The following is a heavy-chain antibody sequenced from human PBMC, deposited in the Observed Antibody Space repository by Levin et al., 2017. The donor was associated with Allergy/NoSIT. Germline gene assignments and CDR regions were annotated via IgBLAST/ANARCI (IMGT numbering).Heavy chain of an antibody. J-gene: IGHJ3*02. CDR3: AREDVADDSRLEGGWAFDI. V-gene: IGHV3-7*01. CDR2: IKQDGSEK. CDR1: GFTFSSYW. Sequence: PGGSLRLSCAASGFTFSSYWMSWVRQAPGKGLEWVANIKQDGSEKYYVDSVKGRFTISRDNAKNSLYLQMNSRRAEDTAVYYCAREDVADDSRLEGGWAFDIWGQGTMVTVSS. D-gene: IGHD3-22*01.